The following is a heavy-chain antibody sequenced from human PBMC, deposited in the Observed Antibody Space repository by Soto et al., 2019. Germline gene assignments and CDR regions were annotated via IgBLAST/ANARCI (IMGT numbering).Heavy chain of an antibody. J-gene: IGHJ3*02. CDR2: ISGSGYST. D-gene: IGHD3-3*01. CDR3: AKGDYDFWSGYYRYAFDI. Sequence: PGGSLRLSCAASGFTFSSYAMSWVRQAPGKGLEWVSAISGSGYSTYYADSVKGRFTISRDNSKNTLYLQMNSLRAEDTAVYYCAKGDYDFWSGYYRYAFDIWGQGTMVTVPS. V-gene: IGHV3-23*01. CDR1: GFTFSSYA.